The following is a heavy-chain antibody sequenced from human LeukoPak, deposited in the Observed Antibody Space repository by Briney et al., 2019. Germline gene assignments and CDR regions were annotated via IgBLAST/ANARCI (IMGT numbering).Heavy chain of an antibody. CDR3: ARARSGWSPFGDY. Sequence: GGSLRLSCAASGFTFSSYAMHWVRQAPGKGLEWVAVISYDGSNKYYADSGKGRFTISRDNSKHALYLQMNSLRAEDTAVYYCARARSGWSPFGDYWGQGTLVTVSS. V-gene: IGHV3-30-3*01. J-gene: IGHJ4*02. CDR1: GFTFSSYA. CDR2: ISYDGSNK. D-gene: IGHD6-19*01.